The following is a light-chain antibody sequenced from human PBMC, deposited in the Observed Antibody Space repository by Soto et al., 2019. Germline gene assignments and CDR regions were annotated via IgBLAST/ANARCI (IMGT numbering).Light chain of an antibody. J-gene: IGLJ2*01. CDR3: QAWESTTAGGV. CDR1: KLGDKY. Sequence: SYELTQPPSVSVSPGQTASISCSGDKLGDKYVCWYQQKPGQSPLLVIYQDDKRPSGIPERFSGSTSGDTATLTVTGTQTMDEADYYCQAWESTTAGGVFGGGTKLTVL. V-gene: IGLV3-1*01. CDR2: QDD.